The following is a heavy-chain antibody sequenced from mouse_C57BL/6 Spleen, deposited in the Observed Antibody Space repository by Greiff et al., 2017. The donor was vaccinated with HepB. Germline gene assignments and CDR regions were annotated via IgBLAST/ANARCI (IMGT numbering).Heavy chain of an antibody. CDR1: GYAFRSYW. CDR2: IYPGDGDT. Sequence: QVQLKQSGAELVKPGASVKISCKASGYAFRSYWMNWVKQRPGKGLEWIGQIYPGDGDTNYNGKFKGKATLTADKSSSTAYMQLSSLTSEDSAVYFCARRKLDYYAMDYWGQGTSVTVSS. J-gene: IGHJ4*01. CDR3: ARRKLDYYAMDY. D-gene: IGHD3-1*01. V-gene: IGHV1-80*01.